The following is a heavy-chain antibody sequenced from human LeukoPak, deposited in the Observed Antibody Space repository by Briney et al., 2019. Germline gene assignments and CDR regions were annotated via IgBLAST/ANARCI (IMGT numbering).Heavy chain of an antibody. Sequence: GGSLRLSCVASGFSVSSNWMHWVRQAPGKGLVWVSRINADGSNTYYADSARGRFTISRDNAKNTVYLQMNSLRAEDTAVYYCAYSSSGWYVYWGQGTLVTVSS. D-gene: IGHD6-19*01. J-gene: IGHJ4*02. CDR1: GFSVSSNW. CDR2: INADGSNT. V-gene: IGHV3-74*01. CDR3: AYSSSGWYVY.